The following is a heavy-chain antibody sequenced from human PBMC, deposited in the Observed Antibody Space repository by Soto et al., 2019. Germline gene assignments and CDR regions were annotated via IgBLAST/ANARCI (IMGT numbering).Heavy chain of an antibody. J-gene: IGHJ5*02. V-gene: IGHV3-23*01. CDR3: AKDRTPFGSGGPFDP. CDR1: GFTFSSYA. Sequence: PGGSLRLSCAASGFTFSSYAMSWVRQAPGKGLEWVSAISGSGGSTYYADSVKGRFTISRDNSKNTLYLQMNSLRAEDTAVYYCAKDRTPFGSGGPFDPWGQGTLVTVSS. CDR2: ISGSGGST. D-gene: IGHD3-16*01.